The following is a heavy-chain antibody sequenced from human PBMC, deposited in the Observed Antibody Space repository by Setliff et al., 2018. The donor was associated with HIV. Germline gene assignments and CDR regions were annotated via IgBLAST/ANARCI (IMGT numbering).Heavy chain of an antibody. J-gene: IGHJ4*02. V-gene: IGHV4-34*01. CDR1: GVSFSGYY. CDR2: VNHSGSA. Sequence: SETLSLTCDVYGVSFSGYYWSWIRQPPGKGLEWIGEVNHSGSANYNPSLKSRLTISVDTSKNQFSLRLRSVTAADTAVYYCARLAYSSGWSPSYYFDYWGQGTLVTVSS. D-gene: IGHD6-19*01. CDR3: ARLAYSSGWSPSYYFDY.